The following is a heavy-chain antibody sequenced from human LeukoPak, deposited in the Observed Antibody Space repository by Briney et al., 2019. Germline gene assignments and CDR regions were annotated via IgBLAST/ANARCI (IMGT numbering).Heavy chain of an antibody. J-gene: IGHJ4*02. Sequence: GGSLRLSCTAPGFTVNANNMNWVRQALGKGLEWVSLVYAGGATHHAESVKGRFTISRDSSSETLYLQMNSLTTDDTGVYYCASLGGASRGCWGQGILVTVSS. CDR1: GFTVNANN. D-gene: IGHD3-3*01. CDR3: ASLGGASRGC. CDR2: VYAGGAT. V-gene: IGHV3-66*02.